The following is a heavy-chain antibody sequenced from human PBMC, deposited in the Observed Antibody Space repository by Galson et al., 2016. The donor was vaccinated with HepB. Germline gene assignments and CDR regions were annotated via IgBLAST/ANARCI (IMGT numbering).Heavy chain of an antibody. CDR1: GFSLSARGVG. CDR2: IYWNHTE. V-gene: IGHV2-5*01. CDR3: AHEPFCYGGYCPFDY. Sequence: PALVKPTQTLTLTCTFSGFSLSARGVGVGWIRQPPGKALEWLALIYWNHTERYSPSLESRLTITKDTSKNQVVLTMTNMDPVDTATYYCAHEPFCYGGYCPFDYWGQGTLVTVSS. D-gene: IGHD2-21*02. J-gene: IGHJ4*02.